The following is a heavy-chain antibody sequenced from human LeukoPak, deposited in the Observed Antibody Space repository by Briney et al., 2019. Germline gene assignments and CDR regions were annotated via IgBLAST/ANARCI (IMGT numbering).Heavy chain of an antibody. J-gene: IGHJ4*02. Sequence: GGSLRLSCAASGFNVSTNYMSWVRQAPGKGLEWVSTISGSGGSTYYADSVEGRCTISRDNSKGTLYLQVNSLRADDTAVYYCAKEGGYCSSSSCSDYFDYWGQGSLVTVSS. V-gene: IGHV3-23*01. CDR3: AKEGGYCSSSSCSDYFDY. CDR2: ISGSGGST. D-gene: IGHD2-2*01. CDR1: GFNVSTNY.